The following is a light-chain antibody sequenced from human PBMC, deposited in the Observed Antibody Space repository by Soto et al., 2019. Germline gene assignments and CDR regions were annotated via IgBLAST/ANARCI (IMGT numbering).Light chain of an antibody. CDR3: MQSTQLPPT. CDR1: QSLLHITGETF. Sequence: DVVMTQTPLSLSVPPGQPASISCKSSQSLLHITGETFLCWYLQKPGQSPQLLIYEVSTRVSGVPDRFSGSGSGTDFTLEISRVETDDVGIYYCMQSTQLPPTFGQGTRLEIK. J-gene: IGKJ5*01. V-gene: IGKV2D-29*02. CDR2: EVS.